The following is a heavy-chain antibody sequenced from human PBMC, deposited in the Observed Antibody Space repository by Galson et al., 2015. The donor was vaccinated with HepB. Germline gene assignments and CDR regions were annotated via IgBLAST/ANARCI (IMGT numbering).Heavy chain of an antibody. V-gene: IGHV3-74*01. J-gene: IGHJ4*02. CDR1: GFTFSSYW. CDR3: AKAFRLVVGVSSPGGFDY. Sequence: SLRLSCAASGFTFSSYWMHWVRQAPGEGPVWVSRLNSDGSRTDYADSVRGRFTISRDNAKNSLYLQMNSLRAEDTALYYCAKAFRLVVGVSSPGGFDYWGQGTLVTVSS. D-gene: IGHD3-22*01. CDR2: LNSDGSRT.